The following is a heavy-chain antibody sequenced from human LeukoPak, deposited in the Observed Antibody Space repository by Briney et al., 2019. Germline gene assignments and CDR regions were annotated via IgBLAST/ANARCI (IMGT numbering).Heavy chain of an antibody. D-gene: IGHD6-19*01. Sequence: GESLKISCKGSGYSFTTYWIGWVRQMPGKGLEWMGIIYPGDSDTRYSPSFQGQVTISADKSISTAYLQWSSLKASDTAMYYCARRLLGSSGWDEYFDYWGQGTLVTVSS. CDR2: IYPGDSDT. V-gene: IGHV5-51*01. CDR1: GYSFTTYW. J-gene: IGHJ4*02. CDR3: ARRLLGSSGWDEYFDY.